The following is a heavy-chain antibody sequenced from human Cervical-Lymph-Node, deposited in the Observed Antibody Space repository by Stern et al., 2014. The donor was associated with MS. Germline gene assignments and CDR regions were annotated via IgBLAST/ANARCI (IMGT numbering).Heavy chain of an antibody. J-gene: IGHJ4*02. Sequence: EVQLVESGGGLVQPGGSLRLSCAASGFTFSSYAMSWVRQAPGKGLEWVSVISGSGGSTYYADSVKGRFTISRDNSKNTLYLQMNSLRAEDTAVYYCAKGGYCSSTSCYKERGYFDYWGQGTLVTVSS. D-gene: IGHD2-2*02. CDR2: ISGSGGST. V-gene: IGHV3-23*04. CDR3: AKGGYCSSTSCYKERGYFDY. CDR1: GFTFSSYA.